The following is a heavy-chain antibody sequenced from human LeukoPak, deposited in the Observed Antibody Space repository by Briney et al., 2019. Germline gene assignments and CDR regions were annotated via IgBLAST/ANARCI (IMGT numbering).Heavy chain of an antibody. V-gene: IGHV3-64D*09. CDR3: VKDPSGNYFYFDY. D-gene: IGHD1-26*01. CDR2: ISSDGGRT. Sequence: GGSLRLPCSASGFTFSSFAMFWVRQAPGKGLEYVSGISSDGGRTHYADSVKARFTISRDNSKVTLYLQMTSLRPEDTAIYYCVKDPSGNYFYFDYWGQGTLVTVSS. CDR1: GFTFSSFA. J-gene: IGHJ4*02.